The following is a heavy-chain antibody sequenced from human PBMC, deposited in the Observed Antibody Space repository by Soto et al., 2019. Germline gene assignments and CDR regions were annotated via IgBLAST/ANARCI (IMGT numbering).Heavy chain of an antibody. J-gene: IGHJ5*02. V-gene: IGHV3-23*01. CDR3: ARRVSNSIFDL. CDR1: GFTFSGFA. D-gene: IGHD7-27*01. CDR2: ITGSGSGI. Sequence: PGGSLRLSCAASGFTFSGFAMRWVRQAPGKGLEWVSGITGSGSGIYYIDSVKGRFTVSRDNSKNTLSLQMNSLRAEDTAVYYCARRVSNSIFDLCGQGTMVT.